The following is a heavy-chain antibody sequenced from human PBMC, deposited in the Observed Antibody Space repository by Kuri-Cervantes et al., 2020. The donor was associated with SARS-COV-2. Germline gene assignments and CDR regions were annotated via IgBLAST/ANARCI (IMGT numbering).Heavy chain of an antibody. Sequence: ASVKVSCKASGYTFTGYYMHWVRQAPGQGLEWMGRINPNSGGTNYAQKFQGRVTMTRDTSISTAYMKLSRLRSDDTAVYYCAREDTAMVTDYYYGMDVWGQGTTVTVSS. CDR3: AREDTAMVTDYYYGMDV. CDR1: GYTFTGYY. J-gene: IGHJ6*02. D-gene: IGHD5-18*01. CDR2: INPNSGGT. V-gene: IGHV1-2*06.